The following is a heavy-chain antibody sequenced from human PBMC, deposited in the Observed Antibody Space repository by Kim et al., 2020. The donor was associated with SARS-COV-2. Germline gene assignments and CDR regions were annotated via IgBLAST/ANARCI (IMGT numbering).Heavy chain of an antibody. Sequence: GGSLRLSCAASGFTFSSYWMSWVRQAPGKGLEWVANIKQDGSEKYYVDSVKGRFTISRDNAKNSLYLQMNSLRAEDTAVYYCARGSRGSGSFPFDYWGQGTLVTVSS. CDR2: IKQDGSEK. J-gene: IGHJ4*02. CDR1: GFTFSSYW. CDR3: ARGSRGSGSFPFDY. D-gene: IGHD3-10*01. V-gene: IGHV3-7*05.